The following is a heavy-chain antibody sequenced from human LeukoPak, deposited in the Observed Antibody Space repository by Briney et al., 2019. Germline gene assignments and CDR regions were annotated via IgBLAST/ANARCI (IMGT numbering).Heavy chain of an antibody. D-gene: IGHD6-13*01. J-gene: IGHJ4*02. CDR2: ISWNSGSI. Sequence: PGGTLRLSCAASGFTFSSHGMNWVRQAPGKGLEWVSGISWNSGSIGYADSVKGRFTISRDNAKNSLYLQMNSLRAEDTALYYCAKLSSWSAFDYWGQGTLVTVSS. V-gene: IGHV3-9*01. CDR1: GFTFSSHG. CDR3: AKLSSWSAFDY.